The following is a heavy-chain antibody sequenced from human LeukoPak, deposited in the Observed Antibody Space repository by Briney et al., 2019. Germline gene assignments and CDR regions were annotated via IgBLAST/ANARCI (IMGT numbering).Heavy chain of an antibody. Sequence: GGSLRLSCAASGFTFSDYWMTWVRQAPGKGLEWVANIKQDGSDKYYLDAVKGRFTISKDNTKNSLYLQMNSLRAGDTAVYYCARDWQGGSPFDYWGQGTLVTVSS. CDR2: IKQDGSDK. D-gene: IGHD1-26*01. J-gene: IGHJ4*02. V-gene: IGHV3-7*03. CDR1: GFTFSDYW. CDR3: ARDWQGGSPFDY.